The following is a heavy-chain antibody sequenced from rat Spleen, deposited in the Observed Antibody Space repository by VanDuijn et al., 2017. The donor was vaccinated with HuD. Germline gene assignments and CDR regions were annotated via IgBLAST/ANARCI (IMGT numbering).Heavy chain of an antibody. CDR2: ISYDGSSS. CDR1: GFIFSDYN. J-gene: IGHJ3*01. CDR3: AREAGIPFHYFDY. V-gene: IGHV5-7*01. D-gene: IGHD1-4*01. Sequence: EVQLVESGGGLVQPGRSLKLSCAASGFIFSDYNMAWVRQAPKKGLEWVATISYDGSSSYYRDSVKGRFTISRDNAESTLYLQMDSLRSEDTATYYCAREAGIPFHYFDYWGQGTLVTVSS.